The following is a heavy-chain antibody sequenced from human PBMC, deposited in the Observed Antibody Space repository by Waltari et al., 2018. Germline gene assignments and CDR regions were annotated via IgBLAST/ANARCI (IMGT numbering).Heavy chain of an antibody. J-gene: IGHJ4*02. Sequence: QLQLQESGPGLVKPSATLSLTCTVSGGSISSSSYYWGWIRQPPGKGLEWIGSIYYSGSTYYNPSLKSRVTISVDTSKNQFSLKLSSVTAADTAVYYCARDHTRSFDYWGQGTLVTVSS. CDR2: IYYSGST. CDR3: ARDHTRSFDY. CDR1: GGSISSSSYY. V-gene: IGHV4-39*07.